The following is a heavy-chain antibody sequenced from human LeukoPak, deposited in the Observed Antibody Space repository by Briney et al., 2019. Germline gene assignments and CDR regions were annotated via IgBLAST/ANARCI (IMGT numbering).Heavy chain of an antibody. D-gene: IGHD2-2*01. CDR2: IYTSGST. J-gene: IGHJ5*02. Sequence: SETLSLTCTVSGGSISSYYWSWIRQPAGKGLEWIGRIYTSGSTNYNPSLKSRVTMSVDTSKNQFSLKLSSVTAADTAVYYCARFVRGPVARYCSSTSCSGSSWFDPWGQGTLVTVSS. CDR1: GGSISSYY. CDR3: ARFVRGPVARYCSSTSCSGSSWFDP. V-gene: IGHV4-4*07.